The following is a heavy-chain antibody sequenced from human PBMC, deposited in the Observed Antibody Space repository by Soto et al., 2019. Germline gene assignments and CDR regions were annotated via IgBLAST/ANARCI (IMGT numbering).Heavy chain of an antibody. CDR3: AKDLRVGAITLLGWFDP. CDR1: GFTFSSYG. CDR2: ISYDGSNK. Sequence: QVQLVESGGGVVQPGRSLRLSCAASGFTFSSYGMHWVRQAPGKGLEWLAVISYDGSNKYYADSVKGRFSISRDNSKNTLYLQMNSLRAEDTAVYYCAKDLRVGAITLLGWFDPWGQGTLVTVSS. J-gene: IGHJ5*02. V-gene: IGHV3-30*18. D-gene: IGHD1-26*01.